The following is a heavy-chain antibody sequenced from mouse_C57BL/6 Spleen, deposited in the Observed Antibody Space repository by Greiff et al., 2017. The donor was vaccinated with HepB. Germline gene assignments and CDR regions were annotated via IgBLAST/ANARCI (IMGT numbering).Heavy chain of an antibody. CDR1: GYSITSGYY. CDR2: ISYDGSN. CDR3: ARDTGATVVAPPY. J-gene: IGHJ3*01. V-gene: IGHV3-6*01. Sequence: DVQLQESGPGLVKPSQSLSLTCSVTGYSITSGYYWNWIRQFPGNKLEWMGYISYDGSNNYNPSLKNRISITRDTSKNQFFLKLNSVTTEDTATYYCARDTGATVVAPPYWGQGTLVTVSA. D-gene: IGHD1-1*01.